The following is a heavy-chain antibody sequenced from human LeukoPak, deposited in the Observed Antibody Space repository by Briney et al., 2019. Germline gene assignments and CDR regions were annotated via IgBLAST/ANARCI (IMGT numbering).Heavy chain of an antibody. D-gene: IGHD1/OR15-1a*01. CDR1: GGSISHYY. V-gene: IGHV4-59*01. CDR2: IYYNGYT. CDR3: VRDRHWTNDWVFDY. J-gene: IGHJ4*02. Sequence: PSETLSLTCAVYGGSISHYYWSWIRQPPGKGLEWIGYIYYNGYTDYNPSLKSRVTISLHTSKNQFSLKLSSVNAADTAVYYCVRDRHWTNDWVFDYWGQGTLVTVSS.